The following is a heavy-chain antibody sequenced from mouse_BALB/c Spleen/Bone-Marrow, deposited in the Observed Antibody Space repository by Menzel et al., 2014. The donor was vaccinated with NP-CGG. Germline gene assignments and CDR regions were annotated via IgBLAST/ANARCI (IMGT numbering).Heavy chain of an antibody. D-gene: IGHD2-1*01. CDR2: IWSDGST. V-gene: IGHV2-6-1*01. J-gene: IGHJ4*01. CDR3: ARNGNFFAMDS. CDR1: GFSLTRYG. Sequence: QVQLQQSGPGLVAPSQSLSITCTISGFSLTRYGLHWVRRPPGKGLEWLVVIWSDGSTTYNSALKSRLSITKDNSKSQVFLKMNSLQTDDTAMYYCARNGNFFAMDSWGQGTSVTVSS.